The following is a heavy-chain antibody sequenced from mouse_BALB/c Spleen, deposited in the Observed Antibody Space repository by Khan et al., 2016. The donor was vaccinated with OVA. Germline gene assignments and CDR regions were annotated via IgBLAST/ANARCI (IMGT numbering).Heavy chain of an antibody. V-gene: IGHV3-8*02. Sequence: VQLQQSGPSLVKPSQTLSLTCSVTGDSITSGYWNWIRKFPGNKFEFMGYIIYTGSIFYNPSLKSRISITRHTSKNQYYLQLNSVTTEDTATYYCARSTYRYAFAYWGQGTLVTVSA. J-gene: IGHJ3*01. CDR1: GDSITSGY. D-gene: IGHD2-14*01. CDR2: IIYTGSI. CDR3: ARSTYRYAFAY.